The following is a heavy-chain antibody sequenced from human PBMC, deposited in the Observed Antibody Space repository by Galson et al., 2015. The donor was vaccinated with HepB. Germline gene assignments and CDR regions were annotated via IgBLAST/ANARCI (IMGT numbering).Heavy chain of an antibody. CDR2: ISPNSGGT. J-gene: IGHJ4*02. D-gene: IGHD5-24*01. CDR3: ARSSSRDGSHFDY. V-gene: IGHV1-2*05. Sequence: SVKVSCKASGYTFTGYYMHWVRQAPGQGLEWMGRISPNSGGTNYAQKFQGRVTMTRDTSISTAYMELSRLRSDDTVVYYCARSSSRDGSHFDYWGQGTLVTVSS. CDR1: GYTFTGYY.